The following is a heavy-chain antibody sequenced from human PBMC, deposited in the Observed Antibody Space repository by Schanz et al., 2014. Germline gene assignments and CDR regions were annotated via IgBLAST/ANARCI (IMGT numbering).Heavy chain of an antibody. CDR3: ARDPVEGAPTPYYFDS. D-gene: IGHD1-26*01. Sequence: EVQLVESGGGLVQPGGSVRLSCAVSGFTFSSYAMSWVRQAPGKGLEWVSGIRGSGHITNYADSVKGRFTISRDNSKNTLYLQMSSLRVEDTGLYFCARDPVEGAPTPYYFDSWGPGTLVTVSS. CDR1: GFTFSSYA. V-gene: IGHV3-23*04. CDR2: IRGSGHIT. J-gene: IGHJ4*02.